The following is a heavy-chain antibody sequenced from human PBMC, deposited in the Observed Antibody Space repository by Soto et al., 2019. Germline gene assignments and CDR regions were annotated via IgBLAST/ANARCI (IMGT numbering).Heavy chain of an antibody. CDR2: IIPIFGTA. CDR1: GGTFSSYA. V-gene: IGHV1-69*13. J-gene: IGHJ4*02. CDR3: ARFRGNYYDSSGYAPLDY. Sequence: SVKVSCKASGGTFSSYAISWVRQAPGQGLEWMGGIIPIFGTANYAQKFQGRVTITADESTSTAYMELSSLRSEDTAVYYCARFRGNYYDSSGYAPLDYWDQGTLVTVSS. D-gene: IGHD3-22*01.